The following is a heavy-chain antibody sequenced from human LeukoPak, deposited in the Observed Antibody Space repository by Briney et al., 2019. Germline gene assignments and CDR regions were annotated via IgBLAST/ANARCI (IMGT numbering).Heavy chain of an antibody. Sequence: ASVKVSCKVSGYTLTELSMHWVRQAPGKGLGWMGGFDPEDGETIYAQKFQGRVTMTEDTSTDTAYMELSSLRSEDTAVYYCATALARGQRGYQLLYSWLGAFDIWGQGTMVTVSS. CDR2: FDPEDGET. V-gene: IGHV1-24*01. D-gene: IGHD2-2*02. CDR1: GYTLTELS. CDR3: ATALARGQRGYQLLYSWLGAFDI. J-gene: IGHJ3*02.